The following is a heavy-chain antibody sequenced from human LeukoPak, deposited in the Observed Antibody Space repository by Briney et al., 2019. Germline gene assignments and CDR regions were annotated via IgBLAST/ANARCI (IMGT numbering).Heavy chain of an antibody. D-gene: IGHD3-10*01. Sequence: SETMSLTCTVSGGSISSSSYYWGWIRQPPGKGLEWIGSIYYSGSTYYNPSLKSRVTISVDTSKNQFSLKLSSVTAADTAVYYCAGLWFGELLYNWFDPWGQGTLVTVSS. V-gene: IGHV4-39*01. J-gene: IGHJ5*01. CDR3: AGLWFGELLYNWFDP. CDR1: GGSISSSSYY. CDR2: IYYSGST.